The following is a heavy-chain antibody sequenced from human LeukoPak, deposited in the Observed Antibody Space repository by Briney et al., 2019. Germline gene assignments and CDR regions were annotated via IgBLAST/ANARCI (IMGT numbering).Heavy chain of an antibody. J-gene: IGHJ2*01. CDR1: GFTFSNYG. CDR2: ISSSSSYI. CDR3: AKGGIMQSSSPGLQYFDL. Sequence: GGSLRLSCAASGFTFSNYGMNWVRQAPGKGLEWVSYISSSSSYIYYADSVKGRFTISRDNAKNSLYLQMNSLRAEDTAVYYCAKGGIMQSSSPGLQYFDLWGRGTLVSVSS. V-gene: IGHV3-21*01. D-gene: IGHD6-6*01.